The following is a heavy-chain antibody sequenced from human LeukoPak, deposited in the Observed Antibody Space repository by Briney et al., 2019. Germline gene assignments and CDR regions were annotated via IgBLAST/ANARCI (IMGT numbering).Heavy chain of an antibody. D-gene: IGHD2-15*01. Sequence: SETLSLTCTVSGGSISSGGYYWSWIRQHPGKGLEWIVYIYYSGSTYYNPSLKSRVTISVDTSKNQFSLKLSSVTAADTAVYYCARHSDCSGGSCYLYFDYWGQGTLVTVSS. CDR2: IYYSGST. V-gene: IGHV4-31*03. CDR3: ARHSDCSGGSCYLYFDY. CDR1: GGSISSGGYY. J-gene: IGHJ4*02.